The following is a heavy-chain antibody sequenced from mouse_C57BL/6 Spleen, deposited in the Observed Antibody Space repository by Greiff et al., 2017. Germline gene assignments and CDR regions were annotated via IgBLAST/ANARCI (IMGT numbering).Heavy chain of an antibody. CDR2: ISSGGSYT. D-gene: IGHD3-1*01. CDR1: GFTFSSYG. J-gene: IGHJ2*01. Sequence: EVHLVESRGDLVKPGGSLKLSCAASGFTFSSYGMSWVRQTPDKRLEWVATISSGGSYTYYPDSVKGRFTISRDNAKNTLYLQMSSLKSEDTAMYYCARQSTGDYFDYWGQGTTLSVSS. CDR3: ARQSTGDYFDY. V-gene: IGHV5-6*01.